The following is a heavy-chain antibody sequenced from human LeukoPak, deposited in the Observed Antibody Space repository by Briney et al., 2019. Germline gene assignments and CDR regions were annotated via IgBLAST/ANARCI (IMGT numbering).Heavy chain of an antibody. D-gene: IGHD2-2*01. J-gene: IGHJ4*02. CDR1: GYSFTSYW. CDR3: ARISYCSSTSCYANPADY. CDR2: IYPGDSDT. V-gene: IGHV5-51*01. Sequence: GESLKISCKGSGYSFTSYWIGWVRPMPGKGLEWMGIIYPGDSDTRYSPSFQGQVTISADKSISTAYLQWSSLKASDTAMYYCARISYCSSTSCYANPADYWGQGTLVTVSS.